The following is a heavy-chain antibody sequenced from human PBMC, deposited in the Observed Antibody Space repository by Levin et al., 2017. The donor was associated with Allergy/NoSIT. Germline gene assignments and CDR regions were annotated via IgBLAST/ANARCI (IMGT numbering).Heavy chain of an antibody. J-gene: IGHJ6*02. CDR1: GFTFSDYA. CDR2: ISYNGNIK. D-gene: IGHD1-1*01. V-gene: IGHV3-30*04. Sequence: GGSLRLSCVASGFTFSDYAMHWARQAPGRGLEWVAVISYNGNIKYNADSVQGRFTISRSNSNNTLYLQMNSLRVEDTCVYYCARDYWTYTGTRDGTDGWGQGTTVTVSS. CDR3: ARDYWTYTGTRDGTDG.